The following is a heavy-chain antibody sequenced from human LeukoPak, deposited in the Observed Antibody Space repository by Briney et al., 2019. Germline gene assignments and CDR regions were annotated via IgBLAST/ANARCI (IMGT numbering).Heavy chain of an antibody. V-gene: IGHV3-7*01. J-gene: IGHJ3*02. CDR1: GFTFSSYW. D-gene: IGHD3-22*01. Sequence: GGSLRLSCAASGFTFSSYWMTWVRQAPGKGLEWVANIKEDGSEKYYADSVKGRFTVPRDNAANSLYLQVNSLRAEDTAVYYCARDSNYYDGSAYFDALDIWGQGTMVTVSS. CDR3: ARDSNYYDGSAYFDALDI. CDR2: IKEDGSEK.